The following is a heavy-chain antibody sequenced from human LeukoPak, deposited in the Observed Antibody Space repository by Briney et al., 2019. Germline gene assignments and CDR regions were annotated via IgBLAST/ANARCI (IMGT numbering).Heavy chain of an antibody. CDR1: GYTFTSYG. CDR3: ARDHNWGPDY. CDR2: INAKNGGT. D-gene: IGHD7-27*01. J-gene: IGHJ4*02. V-gene: IGHV1-18*01. Sequence: SVKXXCKASGYTFTSYGISWVRQAPGQGLEWMGWINAKNGGTHYAQNFQGGVTITRDTSISTVYMEISRLRSDDTAFYYCARDHNWGPDYWGQGTLVTVSS.